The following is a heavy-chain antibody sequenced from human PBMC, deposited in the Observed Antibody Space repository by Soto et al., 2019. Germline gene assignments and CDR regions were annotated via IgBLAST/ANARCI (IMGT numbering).Heavy chain of an antibody. Sequence: GSLRLSCAASGFTFSSYWMHWVRQAPGNGLVWLSRINSDGSSATYADSVKGRFTISRDKAKSTLYLQMNSLRAEDTAMYYCALATRYVMDVWGQVTTVTVSS. J-gene: IGHJ6*02. CDR2: INSDGSSA. CDR1: GFTFSSYW. CDR3: ALATRYVMDV. D-gene: IGHD6-6*01. V-gene: IGHV3-74*01.